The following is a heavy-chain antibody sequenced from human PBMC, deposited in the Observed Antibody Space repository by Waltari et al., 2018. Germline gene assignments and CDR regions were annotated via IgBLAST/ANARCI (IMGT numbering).Heavy chain of an antibody. Sequence: EVQLVQSGAEVKKPGESLKISCKGSGYSFTSYWIGWVRQMPGKGLEWMGFIYPGEDDTGNRPSCQGQVTSSADKSISTAYLQWSSLKASDTAIYYCARGEQGYYFDYWGQGTLVTVSS. CDR1: GYSFTSYW. D-gene: IGHD1-1*01. V-gene: IGHV5-51*01. CDR3: ARGEQGYYFDY. CDR2: IYPGEDDT. J-gene: IGHJ4*02.